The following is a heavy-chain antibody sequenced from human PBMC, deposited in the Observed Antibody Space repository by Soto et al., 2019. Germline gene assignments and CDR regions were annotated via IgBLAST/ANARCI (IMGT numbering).Heavy chain of an antibody. J-gene: IGHJ4*02. Sequence: PSETLSLTCAVYGGSFSGYYWTWIRQPPGTGLEWIGEINHSGSTNYNPSPKSRVTISVDTSKNQVVLTMTNVGPVDTATYFCAHIDPEIVTVGGHGGFDYWGQGTLVTVSS. CDR3: AHIDPEIVTVGGHGGFDY. V-gene: IGHV4-34*01. D-gene: IGHD5-12*01. CDR1: GGSFSGYY. CDR2: INHSGST.